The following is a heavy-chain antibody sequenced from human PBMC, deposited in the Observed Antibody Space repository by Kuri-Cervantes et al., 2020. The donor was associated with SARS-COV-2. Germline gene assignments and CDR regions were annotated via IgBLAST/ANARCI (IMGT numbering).Heavy chain of an antibody. CDR3: AGSRGDVLLWFVDLLRATTNNWFDP. CDR1: GFTFSSYA. D-gene: IGHD3-10*01. V-gene: IGHV3-64*04. J-gene: IGHJ5*02. Sequence: GESLKISCSASGFTFSSYAMHWVRQAPGKGLEYVSAISSNGGSTYYADSVKGRFTISRDNSKNTLYLQMSSLRIEDTAVYCCAGSRGDVLLWFVDLLRATTNNWFDPWGQGTLVTVSS. CDR2: ISSNGGST.